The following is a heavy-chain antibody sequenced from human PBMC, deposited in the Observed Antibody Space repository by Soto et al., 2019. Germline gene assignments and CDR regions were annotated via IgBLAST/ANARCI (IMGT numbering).Heavy chain of an antibody. CDR3: ARRGSNSSFFYDS. V-gene: IGHV5-10-1*01. J-gene: IGHJ4*02. D-gene: IGHD6-6*01. Sequence: GESLKISCQGSGYSFTSSWISWVRQMPGEGLEWMGRIDPSDSYINYSPSFQGRVTISADKSISTAYLQWSSLKASDTAMYYCARRGSNSSFFYDSWGQGTLVTVSS. CDR1: GYSFTSSW. CDR2: IDPSDSYI.